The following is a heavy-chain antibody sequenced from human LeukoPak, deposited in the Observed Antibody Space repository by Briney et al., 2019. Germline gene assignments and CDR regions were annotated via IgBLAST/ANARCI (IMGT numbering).Heavy chain of an antibody. CDR2: ISSGSGRSSSPI. D-gene: IGHD3-9*01. Sequence: GGSLRLSCAASGFTFGSYSMNWVRQAPGKGLEWVSYISSGSGRSSSPIYYADSVQGRFTISRDNAKNSLHLQMNSLRAEDTAVYYCARTQTNFDWLFVFDYWGQGALVTVSS. CDR1: GFTFGSYS. J-gene: IGHJ4*02. CDR3: ARTQTNFDWLFVFDY. V-gene: IGHV3-48*04.